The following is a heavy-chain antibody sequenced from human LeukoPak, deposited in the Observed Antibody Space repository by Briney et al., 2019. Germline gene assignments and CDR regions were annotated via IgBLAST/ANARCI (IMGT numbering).Heavy chain of an antibody. J-gene: IGHJ4*02. D-gene: IGHD2-2*02. CDR3: ARHGCSSTSCYNYFDY. CDR1: GYSFTSYW. V-gene: IGHV5-51*01. CDR2: IYPGDSDT. Sequence: RGESLKISCKGSGYSFTSYWVGWVRQMPGKGLEWMGIIYPGDSDTRYSPSFQGQVTISADKSISTAYLQWSSLKASDTAMYYCARHGCSSTSCYNYFDYWGQGTLVTVSS.